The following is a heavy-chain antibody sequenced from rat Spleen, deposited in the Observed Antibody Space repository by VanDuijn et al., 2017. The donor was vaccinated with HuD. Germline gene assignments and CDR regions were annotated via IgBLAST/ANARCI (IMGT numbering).Heavy chain of an antibody. V-gene: IGHV2-30*01. Sequence: QVQLKESGPGLVQPSQTLSLTCTVSGFSLTTYNVHWIRQPTGKGLEWMGVMWSGGNTDYNSALKSRLSITRDTSKSQVYLKMNSLQAEDTATYYCARGVDWFAYWGQGTLVTVSS. D-gene: IGHD4-4*01. J-gene: IGHJ3*01. CDR2: MWSGGNT. CDR1: GFSLTTYN. CDR3: ARGVDWFAY.